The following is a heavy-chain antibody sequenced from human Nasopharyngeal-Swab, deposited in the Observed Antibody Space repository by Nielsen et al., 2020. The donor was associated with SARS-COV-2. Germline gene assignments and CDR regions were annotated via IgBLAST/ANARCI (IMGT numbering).Heavy chain of an antibody. CDR2: IWYDGSNK. D-gene: IGHD1-7*01. J-gene: IGHJ3*02. Sequence: GGSLRLSCAASGFTFSSYGMHWVRRAPGKGLEWVAVIWYDGSNKYYADSVKGRFTISRDNSKNTLYLQMNSLRAEDTAVYYCARDIPFAVTGTTPPDAFDIWGQGTMVTVSS. V-gene: IGHV3-33*01. CDR3: ARDIPFAVTGTTPPDAFDI. CDR1: GFTFSSYG.